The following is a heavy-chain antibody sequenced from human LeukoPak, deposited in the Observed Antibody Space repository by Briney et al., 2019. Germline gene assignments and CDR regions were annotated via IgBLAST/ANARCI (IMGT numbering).Heavy chain of an antibody. CDR3: ARDRSWASDY. CDR1: GYTFTGSY. Sequence: ASVKVSCKASGYTFTGSYMHWVRQAPGQGLEWMGIMNPSDGATRYAHKFQGRLTMTGDTSMSTVYMELNSLTSEDTAVYYCARDRSWASDYWGQGTLVTVSS. J-gene: IGHJ4*02. V-gene: IGHV1-46*01. D-gene: IGHD3-16*01. CDR2: MNPSDGAT.